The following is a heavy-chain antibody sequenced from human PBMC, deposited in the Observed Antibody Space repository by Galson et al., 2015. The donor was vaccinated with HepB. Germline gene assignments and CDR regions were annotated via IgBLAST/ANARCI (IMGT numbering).Heavy chain of an antibody. CDR1: GFTVSSNY. CDR2: IYSGGST. J-gene: IGHJ5*02. CDR3: ARAQVAGRANWFDP. V-gene: IGHV3-53*04. Sequence: SLRLSCAASGFTVSSNYMSWVRQAPGKGLEWVSVIYSGGSTYYADSVKGRFTIFRHNSKNTLYLQMNSLRAEDTAVYYCARAQVAGRANWFDPWGQGTLVTVSS. D-gene: IGHD6-19*01.